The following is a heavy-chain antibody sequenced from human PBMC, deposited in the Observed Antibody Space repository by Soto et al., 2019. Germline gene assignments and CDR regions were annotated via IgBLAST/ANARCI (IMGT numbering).Heavy chain of an antibody. Sequence: SETLSLTCTVSGGSISSYYWSWIRQPPGKGLEWIGYIYYSGSTNYNPSLKSRVTISVDTSKNQFSLKLSSVTAADTAVYYCARGDLRGITIFGVVSANYGMEVWGQGTTVTVSS. D-gene: IGHD3-3*01. CDR3: ARGDLRGITIFGVVSANYGMEV. CDR2: IYYSGST. V-gene: IGHV4-59*01. J-gene: IGHJ6*02. CDR1: GGSISSYY.